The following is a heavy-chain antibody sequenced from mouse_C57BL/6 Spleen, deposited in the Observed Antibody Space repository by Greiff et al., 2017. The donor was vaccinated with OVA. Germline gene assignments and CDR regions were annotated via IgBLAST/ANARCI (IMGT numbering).Heavy chain of an antibody. D-gene: IGHD2-3*01. CDR3: TGYYHFAY. J-gene: IGHJ3*01. Sequence: VQLQQSGAELVRPGASVTLSCKASGYTFTDYEMHWVKQTPVHGLEWIGAIDPETGGTAYNQKFKGKAILTADNSSSTAYMELRSLTSEDSAVYYCTGYYHFAYWGQGTLVTVSA. V-gene: IGHV1-15*01. CDR1: GYTFTDYE. CDR2: IDPETGGT.